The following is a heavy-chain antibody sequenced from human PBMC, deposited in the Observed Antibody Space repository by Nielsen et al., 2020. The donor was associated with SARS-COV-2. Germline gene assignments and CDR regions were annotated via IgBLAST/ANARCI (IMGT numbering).Heavy chain of an antibody. J-gene: IGHJ6*02. V-gene: IGHV4-34*01. CDR1: GGSFSGYY. Sequence: SQTLSLTCAVYGGSFSGYYWSWIRQPPGKGLEWIGEINHSGSTNYNPSLKSRVTISVDTSKNQFSLKLSSVTAADTAVYYCARHRHSSGWYRYYYYYYGMDVWGQGTTVTVSS. D-gene: IGHD6-19*01. CDR3: ARHRHSSGWYRYYYYYYGMDV. CDR2: INHSGST.